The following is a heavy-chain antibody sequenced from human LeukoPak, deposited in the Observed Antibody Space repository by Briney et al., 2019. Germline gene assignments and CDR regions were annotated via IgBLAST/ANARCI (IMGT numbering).Heavy chain of an antibody. D-gene: IGHD3-22*01. CDR2: INHSGST. Sequence: PSETLSLTCAVYGGSFSGYYWSWIRQPPGKGLEWIGEINHSGSTNYNPSLKSRVTISVDTSKNQFSLKLSSVTAADTAVYYCARGRSYYDSSGFPEFDYWGQRTLVTVSS. J-gene: IGHJ4*02. V-gene: IGHV4-34*01. CDR3: ARGRSYYDSSGFPEFDY. CDR1: GGSFSGYY.